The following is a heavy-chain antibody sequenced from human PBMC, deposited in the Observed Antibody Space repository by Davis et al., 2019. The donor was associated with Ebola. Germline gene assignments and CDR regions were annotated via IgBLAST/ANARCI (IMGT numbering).Heavy chain of an antibody. Sequence: AGSLRLSCTVSGGSISSYYWRWLRQPPGKGLECIGYIYYSGSTNYNPSLKSRVTISVDASKNQFSLKLSSVTAADTAVYYCARESFTSGNYYTGYYYYGMDVWGQGSTVTVSS. CDR1: GGSISSYY. CDR3: ARESFTSGNYYTGYYYYGMDV. D-gene: IGHD3-10*01. J-gene: IGHJ6*02. V-gene: IGHV4-59*01. CDR2: IYYSGST.